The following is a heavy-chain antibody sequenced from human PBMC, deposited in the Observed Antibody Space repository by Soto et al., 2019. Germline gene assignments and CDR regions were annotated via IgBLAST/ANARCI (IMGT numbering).Heavy chain of an antibody. CDR2: IIPIFGTA. CDR3: ARDGVGSDPYYYYGMDV. D-gene: IGHD2-15*01. CDR1: GGTFSSYA. Sequence: GASVKVSCKASGGTFSSYAISWVRQAPGQGLEWMGGIIPIFGTANYAQKFQGRVTITADESTSTAYMELSSLRSEDTAVYYCARDGVGSDPYYYYGMDVWGQGTTVTVSS. J-gene: IGHJ6*02. V-gene: IGHV1-69*13.